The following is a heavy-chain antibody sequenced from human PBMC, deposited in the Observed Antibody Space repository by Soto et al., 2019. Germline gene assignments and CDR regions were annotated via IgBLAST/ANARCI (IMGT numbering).Heavy chain of an antibody. CDR2: ISHSGST. D-gene: IGHD3-10*01. V-gene: IGHV4-34*01. CDR3: ARSVYYYGSGSPEYYFDY. J-gene: IGHJ4*02. CDR1: GGSFSGYY. Sequence: QVQLQQWGAGLLKPSETLSLTCAVYGGSFSGYYWSWIRQPPGKGLEWIGEISHSGSTNYNPSLKSRVTISVDTSKNQFSLKLSSVTAADTAVYYCARSVYYYGSGSPEYYFDYWGQGTLVTVSS.